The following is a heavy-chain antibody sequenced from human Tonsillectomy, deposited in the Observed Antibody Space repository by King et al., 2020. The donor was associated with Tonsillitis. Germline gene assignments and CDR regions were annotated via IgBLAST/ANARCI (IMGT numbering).Heavy chain of an antibody. CDR2: IYYSGST. CDR3: AGGRGSTSCDTFDY. Sequence: QLQESGPGLVKPSQTLSLTCTVSGGSISNGGYFWSWIRQHPGKGLEWIGYIYYSGSTFYTPSLKSRVTISVDTSKHQFSLKLSSVTAADTAVYFCAGGRGSTSCDTFDYWGQGTLVTVSS. D-gene: IGHD2-2*01. CDR1: GGSISNGGYF. J-gene: IGHJ4*02. V-gene: IGHV4-31*03.